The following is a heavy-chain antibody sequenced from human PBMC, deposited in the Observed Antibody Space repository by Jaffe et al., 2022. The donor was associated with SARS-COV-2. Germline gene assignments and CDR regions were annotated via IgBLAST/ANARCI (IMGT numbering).Heavy chain of an antibody. Sequence: QVQLQQWGAGLLKPSETLSLTCVVYGGSFNNNYWSWIRQPPGKGLEWIGEINHSGSTNYNPSLKTRVTISVDTSKNQFSLKLSSVTAADTAVYYCARGNTKEAYSGNDAFDIWGQGTMVTVSS. D-gene: IGHD2-8*01. CDR3: ARGNTKEAYSGNDAFDI. J-gene: IGHJ3*02. V-gene: IGHV4-34*01. CDR1: GGSFNNNY. CDR2: INHSGST.